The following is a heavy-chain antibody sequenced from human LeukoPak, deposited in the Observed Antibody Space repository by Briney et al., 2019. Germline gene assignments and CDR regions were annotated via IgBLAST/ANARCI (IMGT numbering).Heavy chain of an antibody. CDR1: GGSISSGSYY. CDR3: AREAQYYYGSGSYYNASRWGLL. CDR2: IYTSGST. J-gene: IGHJ4*02. Sequence: SQILSLTCTVSGGSISSGSYYWSWIRQPAGKGLEWIGRIYTSGSTNYNPSLKSRVTISVDTSKNQFSLKLSSVTAADTAVYYCAREAQYYYGSGSYYNASRWGLLWGQGTLVTVSS. V-gene: IGHV4-61*02. D-gene: IGHD3-10*01.